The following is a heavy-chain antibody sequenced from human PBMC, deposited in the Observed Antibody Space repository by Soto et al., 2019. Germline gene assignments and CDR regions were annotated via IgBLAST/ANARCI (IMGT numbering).Heavy chain of an antibody. V-gene: IGHV2-5*01. D-gene: IGHD2-15*01. CDR2: IYWSDDK. J-gene: IGHJ3*01. Sequence: QITLKESGPTLVQPTQTLTLTCSFSGFSLSSSGEGVGWIRQPPGKALEWLALIYWSDDKRYSPSLKNRLTITGDTSKNQVVLTMTSLDPVDTATYYCTHRRCSGGRCYNVFDFWGQGAMVTVS. CDR1: GFSLSSSGEG. CDR3: THRRCSGGRCYNVFDF.